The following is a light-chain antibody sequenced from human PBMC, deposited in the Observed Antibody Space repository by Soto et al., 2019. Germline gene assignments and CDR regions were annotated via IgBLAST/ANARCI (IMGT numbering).Light chain of an antibody. CDR2: WAS. CDR1: QSVLYSSNDKNY. Sequence: DIVMTQSPDSLAVSLGERATINCKSSQSVLYSSNDKNYLAWYQQKAGQPPKLLIYWASTRYSGVPDRFSGSGSGTDFTLNIRSLQAEDVEVYHCQQYYSSPFTFGGGTKVDIK. J-gene: IGKJ4*01. CDR3: QQYYSSPFT. V-gene: IGKV4-1*01.